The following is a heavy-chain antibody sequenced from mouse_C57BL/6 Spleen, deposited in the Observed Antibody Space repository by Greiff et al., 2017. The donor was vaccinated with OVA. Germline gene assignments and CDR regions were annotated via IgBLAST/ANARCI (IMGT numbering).Heavy chain of an antibody. CDR3: AKGDYYGSSYEDYYAMDY. D-gene: IGHD1-1*01. J-gene: IGHJ4*01. CDR2: ISSGSSTI. V-gene: IGHV5-17*01. Sequence: EVKLVESGGGLVKPGGSLKLSCAASGFTFSDYGMHWVRQAPEKGLEWVAYISSGSSTIYYADTVKGRFTISRDNAKNTLFLQMTSLRSEDTAMYYCAKGDYYGSSYEDYYAMDYWGQGTSVTVSS. CDR1: GFTFSDYG.